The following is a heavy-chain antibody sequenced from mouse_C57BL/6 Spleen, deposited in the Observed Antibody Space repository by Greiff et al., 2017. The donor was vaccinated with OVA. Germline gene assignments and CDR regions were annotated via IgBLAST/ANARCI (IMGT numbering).Heavy chain of an antibody. Sequence: VQLQQSGAELVRPGTSVKLSCKASGYTFTSYWMHWVKQRPGQGLEWIGVIDPSDSYTNYNQKFKGKATLTVDTSSSTAYMQLSSLTSEDSAVYYCARLGGGHYFDYWGQGTTLTVSS. J-gene: IGHJ2*01. CDR3: ARLGGGHYFDY. CDR2: IDPSDSYT. CDR1: GYTFTSYW. V-gene: IGHV1-59*01.